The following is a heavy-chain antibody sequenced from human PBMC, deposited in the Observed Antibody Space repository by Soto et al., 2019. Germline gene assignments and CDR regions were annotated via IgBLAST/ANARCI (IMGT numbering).Heavy chain of an antibody. V-gene: IGHV4-31*03. D-gene: IGHD5-18*01. J-gene: IGHJ5*02. CDR1: GGSISSGGYY. CDR2: IYYSGST. CDR3: ARVPGYSHSTNWFDP. Sequence: SETLSLTCTVSGGSISSGGYYWSWIRQHPGKGLEWIGYIYYSGSTYYNPSLKSRVTISVDTSKNQFSLKLSSVTAADTAVYYCARVPGYSHSTNWFDPWGQGTLVTVS.